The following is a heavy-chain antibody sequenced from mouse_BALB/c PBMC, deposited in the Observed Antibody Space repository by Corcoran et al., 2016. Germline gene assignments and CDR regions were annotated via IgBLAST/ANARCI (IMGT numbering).Heavy chain of an antibody. D-gene: IGHD3-3*01. CDR3: ARVDRNGWYFGY. CDR2: ISRDGSHK. J-gene: IGHJ4*01. V-gene: IGHV5-17*01. Sequence: VQLVESGGGVVQPGRSLRLSCAASGFTFSNYAMHWARQAPGKGLEWVAIISRDGSHKYYADSVNGRFTISRDNSENTLFLQMSSLRAEDRAVYYCARVDRNGWYFGYWVQGTLVTVSS. CDR1: GFTFSNYA.